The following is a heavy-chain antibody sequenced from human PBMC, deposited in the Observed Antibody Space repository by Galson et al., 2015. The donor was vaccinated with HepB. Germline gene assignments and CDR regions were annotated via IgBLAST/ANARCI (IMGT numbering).Heavy chain of an antibody. CDR3: ATGRGISGPNNYCDD. V-gene: IGHV1-2*02. J-gene: IGHJ4*02. CDR1: GYTFTGYY. Sequence: SVKVSCKASGYTFTGYYMHWVRQAPGQGLEWMGWINPNSGATNYAQKFQGRVTMTRDTSISTAYMELSSLRSDDTAVYYCATGRGISGPNNYCDDWGQGTLVTVSS. CDR2: INPNSGAT. D-gene: IGHD3-10*01.